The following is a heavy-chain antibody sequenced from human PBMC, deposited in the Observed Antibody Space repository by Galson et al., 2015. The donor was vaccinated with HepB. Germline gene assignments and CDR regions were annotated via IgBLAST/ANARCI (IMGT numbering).Heavy chain of an antibody. V-gene: IGHV3-30*04. CDR2: ITYDGSNK. J-gene: IGHJ4*02. CDR3: ARDFYSGYDWGPDY. CDR1: GFTFSSYA. Sequence: SLRLSCAASGFTFSSYAMHWVHQAPGKGLEWVAVITYDGSNKYYADSVKGRFTISRDNSKNTLYLQMNSLRAEDTAVYYCARDFYSGYDWGPDYWGQGTLVTVPS. D-gene: IGHD5-12*01.